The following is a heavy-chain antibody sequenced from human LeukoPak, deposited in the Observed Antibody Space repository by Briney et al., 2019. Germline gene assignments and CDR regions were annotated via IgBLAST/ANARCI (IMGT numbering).Heavy chain of an antibody. D-gene: IGHD3-10*01. CDR2: INHSGST. V-gene: IGHV4-34*01. Sequence: SETLSLTCAVYGGSFSGYYWSWIRQPPGKGLEWIGEINHSGSTNYNPPLKSRVTISVDTSKNQFSLKLSSVTAADTAVYYCARRDRYYYGSGSYDYWGQGTLVTVSS. CDR3: ARRDRYYYGSGSYDY. J-gene: IGHJ4*02. CDR1: GGSFSGYY.